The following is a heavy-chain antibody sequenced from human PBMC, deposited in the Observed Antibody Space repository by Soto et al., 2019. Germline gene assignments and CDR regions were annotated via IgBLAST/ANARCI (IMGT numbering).Heavy chain of an antibody. V-gene: IGHV2-5*01. J-gene: IGHJ3*01. CDR2: IYWSGDE. Sequence: QMTLKESGPTLVKPTQTLTLTCSFSGFSFSTSGVGVGWVRQPPGKALEWLALIYWSGDEHYRPSLKSRLTIAKDTSKNRVVLIMTHMDPVDTATYYCARGLATLPVFAFDVWGQGTTVTVSS. CDR1: GFSFSTSGVG. CDR3: ARGLATLPVFAFDV. D-gene: IGHD6-6*01.